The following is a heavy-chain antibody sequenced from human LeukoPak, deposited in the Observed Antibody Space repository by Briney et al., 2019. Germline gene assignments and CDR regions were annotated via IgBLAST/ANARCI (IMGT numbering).Heavy chain of an antibody. J-gene: IGHJ6*03. Sequence: PSETLSLTCAVYGGSFSGYSWSWIRQPPGKGLEWIGEINHIVSTNYNPSLKSRVTISVDTPKNQFSLKLSSVTAADTAVYYCARGTGYGSHYYYYMDVWGKGTTVTVSS. CDR2: INHIVST. D-gene: IGHD4-17*01. V-gene: IGHV4-34*01. CDR1: GGSFSGYS. CDR3: ARGTGYGSHYYYYMDV.